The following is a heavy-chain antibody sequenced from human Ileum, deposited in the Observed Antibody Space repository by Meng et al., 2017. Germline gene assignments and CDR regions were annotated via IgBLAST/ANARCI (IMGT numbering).Heavy chain of an antibody. J-gene: IGHJ5*02. V-gene: IGHV4-34*01. CDR1: GGSFSGYY. CDR2: INHSGST. CDR3: ARGGPWFDP. Sequence: QVQLQQWGAGLLTPSETLSLPCAVYGGSFSGYYWSWIRQPPGKGLEWIGEINHSGSTNYNPSLKSRVTISVDTSKNQFSLKLSSVTAADTAVYYCARGGPWFDPWGQGTLVTVSS.